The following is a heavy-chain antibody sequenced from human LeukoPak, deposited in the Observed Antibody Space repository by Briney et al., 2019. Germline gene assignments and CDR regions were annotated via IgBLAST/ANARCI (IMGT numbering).Heavy chain of an antibody. D-gene: IGHD3-16*01. CDR2: INPNSSGT. V-gene: IGHV1-2*02. CDR1: GYTFTGYY. J-gene: IGHJ6*02. CDR3: AREFGRGFGMDG. Sequence: ASVKVCCKASGYTFTGYYMHWVRQAPGQGIEWMGWINPNSSGTNYAQKFQGRVTMTRDTSISTAYMELSRLRSDDTAVYYCAREFGRGFGMDGWGQGTTVTVSS.